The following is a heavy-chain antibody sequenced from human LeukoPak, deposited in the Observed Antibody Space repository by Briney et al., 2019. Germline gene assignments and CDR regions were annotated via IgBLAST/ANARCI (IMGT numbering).Heavy chain of an antibody. CDR2: ISYDGANK. V-gene: IGHV3-30*18. J-gene: IGHJ4*02. D-gene: IGHD3-22*01. Sequence: GRSLRLSCAASGFTFSSYGMHWVRQAPGKGLEWVAVISYDGANKFYADSVKGRFTISRDTSKNTLYLQMNSLRAEDTAVYYCAKDYQIVVVTTYFFDYWGQGTLVTVSS. CDR1: GFTFSSYG. CDR3: AKDYQIVVVTTYFFDY.